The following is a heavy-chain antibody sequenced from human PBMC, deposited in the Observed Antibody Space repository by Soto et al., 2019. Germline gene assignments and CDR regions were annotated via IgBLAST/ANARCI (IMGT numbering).Heavy chain of an antibody. D-gene: IGHD3-10*01. J-gene: IGHJ5*02. V-gene: IGHV4-59*01. CDR3: ARYGSGSSVWFDP. Sequence: PSETLSLTCTVSGGSMSSYYWSWIRQPPGKGLEWIGYIYYSGSTIYNPSLESRVTISVDTSKNQFSLKLSSVTAADTAVYYCARYGSGSSVWFDPWGQGTLVTVS. CDR2: IYYSGST. CDR1: GGSMSSYY.